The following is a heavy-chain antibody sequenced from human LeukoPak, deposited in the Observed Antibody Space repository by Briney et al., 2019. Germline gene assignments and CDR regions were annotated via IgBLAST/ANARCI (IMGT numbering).Heavy chain of an antibody. CDR2: INHSGST. CDR3: ARGSIVVAGTRHWYFDL. CDR1: GGSFSGYY. Sequence: PSETLSLTCAVYGGSFSGYYWSWIRQPPGKGLEWIGEINHSGSTNYSPSLKSRVTISVDTSKNQFSLKLSSVTAADTSVYYCARGSIVVAGTRHWYFDLWGRGTLVTVSS. D-gene: IGHD6-19*01. V-gene: IGHV4-34*01. J-gene: IGHJ2*01.